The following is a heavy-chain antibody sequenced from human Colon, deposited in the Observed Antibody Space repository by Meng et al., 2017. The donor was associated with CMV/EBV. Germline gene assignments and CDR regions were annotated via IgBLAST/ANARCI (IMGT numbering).Heavy chain of an antibody. CDR1: GGSFSGYY. J-gene: IGHJ4*02. CDR3: ASGRGDYSPPIFEY. CDR2: IHHSGST. Sequence: CAVYGGSFSGYYWSWIRQPPGRGLEWIGEIHHSGSTNYIPSLKSRVTISLDTSMNQFSLRLSSVTAADTALYYCASGRGDYSPPIFEYWGQGALVTVS. V-gene: IGHV4-34*01. D-gene: IGHD4-11*01.